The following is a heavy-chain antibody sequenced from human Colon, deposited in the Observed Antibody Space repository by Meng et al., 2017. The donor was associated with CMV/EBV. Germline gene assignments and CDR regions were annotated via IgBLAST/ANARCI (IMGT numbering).Heavy chain of an antibody. J-gene: IGHJ4*02. V-gene: IGHV3-21*01. D-gene: IGHD4-11*01. Sequence: GESLKISCAASGFTFNTYSMTWVRQAPGKGLEWVSFISYGRNYTVYADSVKGRFIISRDNVQNSLQLEMNSLRAEDTAVYYCARGGHYSKSSFLDYWGQGSMVTVSS. CDR3: ARGGHYSKSSFLDY. CDR2: ISYGRNYT. CDR1: GFTFNTYS.